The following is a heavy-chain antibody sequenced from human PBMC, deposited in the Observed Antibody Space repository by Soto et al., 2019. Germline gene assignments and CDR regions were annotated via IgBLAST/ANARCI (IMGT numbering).Heavy chain of an antibody. D-gene: IGHD3-10*01. J-gene: IGHJ6*02. V-gene: IGHV1-18*01. CDR3: ARDVRSLYYYGMDV. CDR1: GYTFTSYG. CDR2: ISAYNGNT. Sequence: ASVKVSCKASGYTFTSYGISWVRQAPGQGLEWMGWISAYNGNTNYAQKLQGRVTMTTDTSTSTAYMELRSLRSDDTAVYYCARDVRSLYYYGMDVWGQGTTVTVSS.